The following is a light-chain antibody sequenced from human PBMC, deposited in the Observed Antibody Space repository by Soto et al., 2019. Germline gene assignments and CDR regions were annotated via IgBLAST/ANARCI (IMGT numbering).Light chain of an antibody. J-gene: IGKJ2*01. CDR3: QQRSNWRYT. CDR1: QSVRSY. CDR2: DAS. Sequence: EIVLTQSPATLSLSPGERATLSCRASQSVRSYLAWYQQKPGQAPRLLIYDASNRATGIPARFSGSGSGTDFTLTISSLEPEDFAVYYCQQRSNWRYTFGQGPKLEIK. V-gene: IGKV3-11*01.